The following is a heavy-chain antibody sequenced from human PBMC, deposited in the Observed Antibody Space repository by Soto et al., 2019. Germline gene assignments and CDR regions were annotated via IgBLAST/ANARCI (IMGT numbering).Heavy chain of an antibody. V-gene: IGHV5-51*01. CDR1: GYRFTSYW. CDR3: ARHIAVAGTGGYYYYYGMDV. D-gene: IGHD6-19*01. CDR2: IYPGDSDT. Sequence: GESLKISCKGSGYRFTSYWIGWVRQMPGKGLEWMGIIYPGDSDTRYSPSFQGQVTISADKSISTAYLQWSSLKASDTAMYYCARHIAVAGTGGYYYYYGMDVWGQGTTVTV. J-gene: IGHJ6*02.